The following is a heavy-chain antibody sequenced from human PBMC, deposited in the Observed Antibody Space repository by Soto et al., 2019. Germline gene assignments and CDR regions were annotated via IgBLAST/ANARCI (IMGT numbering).Heavy chain of an antibody. J-gene: IGHJ4*02. V-gene: IGHV3-20*04. D-gene: IGHD5-18*01. CDR1: GFIFDDYG. CDR3: ARYTSYGYSVFDY. Sequence: GGSLRLSCEASGFIFDDYGMTWVRQAPGKGLEWVCGINWNGGTTGYVDSVRGRFTISRDNAKNSLYLQMNSLRAEDTALYYCARYTSYGYSVFDYWGQGTLVTVSS. CDR2: INWNGGTT.